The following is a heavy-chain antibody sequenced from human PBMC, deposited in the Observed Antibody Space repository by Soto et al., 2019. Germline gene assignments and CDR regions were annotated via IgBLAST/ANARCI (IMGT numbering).Heavy chain of an antibody. CDR1: GSIFSSYG. Sequence: GGSLRLSCAASGSIFSSYGMHWARQAPGKGLEWVAVTSYDGRNNNYADSVRGRFTISRDNSKNTLYLQMNSLRAEDTAVYYCAKGQWLVRGDFDYWGQGTLVTVSS. J-gene: IGHJ4*02. V-gene: IGHV3-30*18. CDR3: AKGQWLVRGDFDY. CDR2: TSYDGRNN. D-gene: IGHD6-19*01.